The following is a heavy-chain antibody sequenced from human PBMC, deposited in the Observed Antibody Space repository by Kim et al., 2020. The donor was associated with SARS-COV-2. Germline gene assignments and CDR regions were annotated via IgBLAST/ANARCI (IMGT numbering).Heavy chain of an antibody. CDR1: GFTFSSYW. CDR2: IKQDGSEK. V-gene: IGHV3-7*01. Sequence: GGSLRLSCAASGFTFSSYWMSWVRQAPGKGLEWVANIKQDGSEKYYVDSVKGRFTISRDNAKNSLYLQMNSLRAEDTAVYYCARAPDIVVVPAAIWFDPWGQGTLVTVSS. CDR3: ARAPDIVVVPAAIWFDP. J-gene: IGHJ5*02. D-gene: IGHD2-2*01.